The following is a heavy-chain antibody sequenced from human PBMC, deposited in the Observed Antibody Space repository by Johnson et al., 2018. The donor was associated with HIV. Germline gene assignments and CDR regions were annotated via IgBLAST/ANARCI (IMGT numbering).Heavy chain of an antibody. J-gene: IGHJ3*02. D-gene: IGHD6-13*01. V-gene: IGHV3-30*02. Sequence: QVQLVESGGGLVKPGESLRLSCAASGFTFSDYYMSWIRQAPGKGLEWVAFIRYDGSNKYYGDSVKGRFTISRDNSKNTLYLQINSLRAEDTAVYYCAKDRVAAAGTGAFDIWGQGTMVTVSS. CDR1: GFTFSDYY. CDR2: IRYDGSNK. CDR3: AKDRVAAAGTGAFDI.